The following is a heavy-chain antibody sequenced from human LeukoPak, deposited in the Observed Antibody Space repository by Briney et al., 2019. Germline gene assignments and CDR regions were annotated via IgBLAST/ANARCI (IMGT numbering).Heavy chain of an antibody. CDR2: IYHSGST. J-gene: IGHJ4*02. CDR1: GCSISSGYY. V-gene: IGHV4-38-2*01. CDR3: ARMAVADYFDY. Sequence: SETLSLTCAVSGCSISSGYYWGWIRQPPGKGLEWIGSIYHSGSTYYNPSLKSRVTISVDTSKNQFSLKLSSVTAADTAVYYCARMAVADYFDYWGQGTLVTVSS. D-gene: IGHD6-19*01.